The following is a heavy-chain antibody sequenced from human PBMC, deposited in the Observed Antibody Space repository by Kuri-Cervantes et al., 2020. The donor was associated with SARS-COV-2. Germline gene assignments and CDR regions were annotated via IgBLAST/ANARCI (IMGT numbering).Heavy chain of an antibody. V-gene: IGHV3-30*03. CDR2: ISYDGSNK. J-gene: IGHJ6*02. Sequence: GESLKISCAASGFTFSSYAMSWVRQAPGKGLEWVAVISYDGSNKYYADSVKGRFTISRDNSKNTLYLQMNSLRAEDTAVYYCARESKYPMMYYYYGMDVWGQGTTVTVSS. D-gene: IGHD3-22*01. CDR3: ARESKYPMMYYYYGMDV. CDR1: GFTFSSYA.